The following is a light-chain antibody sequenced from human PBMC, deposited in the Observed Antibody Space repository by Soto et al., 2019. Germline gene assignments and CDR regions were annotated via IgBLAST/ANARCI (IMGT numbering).Light chain of an antibody. J-gene: IGLJ3*02. CDR1: STDVGLYNF. CDR2: ETT. V-gene: IGLV2-23*01. Sequence: QSVLTQPASVSGSPGQSVTIACIGTSTDVGLYNFVSWYQQHPGKAPKLMIFETTKRPSGVSDRFSGSKSGNTASLTISGLQAEDEALYYCCSYVQGHSFVFGGGTKLTVL. CDR3: CSYVQGHSFV.